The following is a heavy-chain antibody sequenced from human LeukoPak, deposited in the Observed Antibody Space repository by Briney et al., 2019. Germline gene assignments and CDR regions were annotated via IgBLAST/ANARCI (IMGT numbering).Heavy chain of an antibody. Sequence: SQTLSLTCTVSGVSIRNGNYYWSWIRQPPGQGLVWIGNIYFSGSTDYNPSLRGRVSISVDMSKNQFSLNLNSVTAADTAVYYCARDRNSGYELDCWGQGTLVTVSS. CDR3: ARDRNSGYELDC. CDR2: IYFSGST. CDR1: GVSIRNGNYY. J-gene: IGHJ4*02. V-gene: IGHV4-30-4*01. D-gene: IGHD5-12*01.